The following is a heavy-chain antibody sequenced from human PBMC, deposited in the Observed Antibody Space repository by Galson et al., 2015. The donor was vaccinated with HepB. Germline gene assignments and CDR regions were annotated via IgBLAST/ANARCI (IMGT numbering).Heavy chain of an antibody. V-gene: IGHV3-49*03. Sequence: SLRLSCAASGFTFVDYAMSWFRQAPGKGLEWVGFIRSKAYGGTTEYAASVKGRFTISRDDSKSIAYLQMNSLKTEDTAVYYCTRLYDFWSGYYCDYWGQGTLVTVSS. CDR1: GFTFVDYA. D-gene: IGHD3-3*01. J-gene: IGHJ4*02. CDR2: IRSKAYGGTT. CDR3: TRLYDFWSGYYCDY.